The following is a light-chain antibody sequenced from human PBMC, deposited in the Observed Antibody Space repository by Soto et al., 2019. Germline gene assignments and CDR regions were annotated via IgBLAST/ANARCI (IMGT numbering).Light chain of an antibody. J-gene: IGKJ4*01. V-gene: IGKV1-39*01. CDR1: QSITTY. CDR3: QQIYSAPLT. Sequence: DIQMTQSPSSLSASVGDRVTITCXASQSITTYLNWYQQKPGKAPKLLIYAASSLQSGVPSRFSGSGSETEFTLSISSLQPEDFATYFCQQIYSAPLTFGGGTKVDIK. CDR2: AAS.